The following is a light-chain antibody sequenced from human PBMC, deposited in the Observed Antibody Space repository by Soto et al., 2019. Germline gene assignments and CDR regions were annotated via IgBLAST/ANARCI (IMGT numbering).Light chain of an antibody. CDR1: SSDVGAYNY. Sequence: QSVLTQPPSASGSRGQSVTISCTGTSSDVGAYNYVSWYQQHPGKAPKHMISEVNKRPSGVPDRFSGSKSGNTASLTVSGLQPEDEADYYCSSYGGPNNSNYVFGTGTKLTVL. V-gene: IGLV2-8*01. J-gene: IGLJ1*01. CDR3: SSYGGPNNSNYV. CDR2: EVN.